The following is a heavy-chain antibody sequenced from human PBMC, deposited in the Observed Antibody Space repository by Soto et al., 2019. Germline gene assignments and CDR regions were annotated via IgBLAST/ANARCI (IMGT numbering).Heavy chain of an antibody. J-gene: IGHJ4*02. V-gene: IGHV4-30-4*01. CDR2: IYYSGST. CDR1: GGSISSGDYY. CDR3: ARVRNYDFWSGLDY. Sequence: ASETLSLTCTVSGGSISSGDYYWSWIRQPPGKGLEWIGYIYYSGSTYYNPSLKSRVTISVDTSKNQFSLKLSSVTAADTAVYYCARVRNYDFWSGLDYWGQGTLVTVSS. D-gene: IGHD3-3*01.